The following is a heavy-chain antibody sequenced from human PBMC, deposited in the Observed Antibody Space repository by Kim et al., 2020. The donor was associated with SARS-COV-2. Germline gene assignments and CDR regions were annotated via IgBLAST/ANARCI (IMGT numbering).Heavy chain of an antibody. J-gene: IGHJ4*02. CDR2: ISYDGSNK. CDR3: AKDAFPYCSSTSCYYNDY. CDR1: GFTFSSYG. V-gene: IGHV3-30*18. D-gene: IGHD2-2*01. Sequence: GGSLRLSCAASGFTFSSYGMHWVRQAPGKGLEWVAVISYDGSNKYYADSVKGRFTISRDNSKNTLYLQMNSLRAEDTAVYYCAKDAFPYCSSTSCYYNDYWGQGTLVTVSS.